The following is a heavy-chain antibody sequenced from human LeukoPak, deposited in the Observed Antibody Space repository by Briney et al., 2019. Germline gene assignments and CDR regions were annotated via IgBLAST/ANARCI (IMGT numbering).Heavy chain of an antibody. D-gene: IGHD2-15*01. J-gene: IGHJ4*02. CDR2: INQDGSDE. Sequence: GGSLRLACEASGFTLSSYWMRWVRQAPGKGLEWVAYINQDGSDEDYVDSVRGRFTISRDNAKNSLYLQMNSLRAEDTAVYYCARGSVVAPNFDFWGQGTLVTVSS. V-gene: IGHV3-7*01. CDR3: ARGSVVAPNFDF. CDR1: GFTLSSYW.